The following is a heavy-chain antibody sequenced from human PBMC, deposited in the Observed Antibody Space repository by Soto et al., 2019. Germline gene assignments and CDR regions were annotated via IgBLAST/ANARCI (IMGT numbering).Heavy chain of an antibody. V-gene: IGHV1-18*01. J-gene: IGHJ4*02. Sequence: QVHLVQSGAEVKKPGASVKVSCKGSGYAFTTYGITWVRQAPGQGLEWMGWISAHNGNTNYAQKLQGRVTVTRDTYTSTAYMELRSLRSDATAVYYCARGRYWDYWGQGALVTVSS. CDR1: GYAFTTYG. CDR2: ISAHNGNT. D-gene: IGHD2-8*02. CDR3: ARGRYWDY.